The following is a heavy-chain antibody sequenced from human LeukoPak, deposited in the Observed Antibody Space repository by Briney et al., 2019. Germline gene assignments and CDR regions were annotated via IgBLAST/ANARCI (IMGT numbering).Heavy chain of an antibody. J-gene: IGHJ6*02. CDR2: MNPNSGNT. D-gene: IGHD2-15*01. V-gene: IGHV1-8*01. CDR3: ARGTSELLLYYYYYYYGMDV. Sequence: ASVKVSCKASGYTFTGYDINWVRQATGQGLEWMGWMNPNSGNTGYAQKFQGRVTMTRNTSISTAYMELSSLRSEDTAVYYCARGTSELLLYYYYYYYGMDVWGQGTTVTVSS. CDR1: GYTFTGYD.